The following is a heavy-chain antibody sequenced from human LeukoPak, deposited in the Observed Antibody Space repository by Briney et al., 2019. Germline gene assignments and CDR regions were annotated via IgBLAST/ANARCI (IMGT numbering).Heavy chain of an antibody. CDR3: ARAYYDFWSGYYTTNYFDY. CDR1: GFTFSSYA. D-gene: IGHD3-3*01. Sequence: PGGSLRLSWAASGFTFSSYAMHWVRQAPGKGLEWVAVISYDGSNKYYADSVKGRFTISRDNSKNTLYLQMNSLRAEDTAVYYCARAYYDFWSGYYTTNYFDYWGQGTLVTVSS. CDR2: ISYDGSNK. V-gene: IGHV3-30-3*01. J-gene: IGHJ4*02.